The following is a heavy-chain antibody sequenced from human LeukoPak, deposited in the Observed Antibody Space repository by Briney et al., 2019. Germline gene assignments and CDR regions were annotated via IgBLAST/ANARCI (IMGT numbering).Heavy chain of an antibody. V-gene: IGHV7-4-1*02. CDR3: ARAYQRLGGLSFPDQ. CDR1: GGTFSSYA. D-gene: IGHD3-16*02. J-gene: IGHJ5*02. Sequence: ASVKVSCKASGGTFSSYAISWVRQAPGQGLEWMGWINPNTGNPTYAQGFTGRFVFSLDTSVSTTYLQISSLKAEDTAVYYCARAYQRLGGLSFPDQWGQGTLVSVSS. CDR2: INPNTGNP.